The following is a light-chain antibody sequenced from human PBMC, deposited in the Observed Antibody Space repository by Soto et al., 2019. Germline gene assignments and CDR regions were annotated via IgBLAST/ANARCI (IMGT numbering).Light chain of an antibody. CDR3: QQSYSTPRT. J-gene: IGKJ4*01. Sequence: DIQMTQSPSSLSASVGDRVTITCRTSQSINTYLNWYQQKPGEAPKLLIYAASILQNGVPSTFSGRGSGTDFTLTISTLQPEDFATYYCQQSYSTPRTFGGGTKVEVK. CDR1: QSINTY. V-gene: IGKV1-39*01. CDR2: AAS.